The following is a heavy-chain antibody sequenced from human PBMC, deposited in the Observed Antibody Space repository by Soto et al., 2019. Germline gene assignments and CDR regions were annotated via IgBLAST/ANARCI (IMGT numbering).Heavy chain of an antibody. CDR2: IYYSGST. D-gene: IGHD5-18*01. CDR3: ARTSMQGRGYSYGHGGMDA. CDR1: GGSISSSSYY. V-gene: IGHV4-39*07. J-gene: IGHJ6*02. Sequence: SETLSLTCTVSGGSISSSSYYWGWIRQPPGKGLEWIGSIYYSGSTYYNPSLKSRVTISVDTSKNQFSLKLSSVTASDTAMYYCARTSMQGRGYSYGHGGMDAWGQGTTVTVSS.